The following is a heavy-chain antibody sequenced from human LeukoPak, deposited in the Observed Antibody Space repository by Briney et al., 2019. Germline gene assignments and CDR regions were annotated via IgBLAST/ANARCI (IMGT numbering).Heavy chain of an antibody. D-gene: IGHD6-19*01. CDR3: AREVMGVAVTGTIDY. V-gene: IGHV3-11*01. Sequence: KSGGSLRLSCAASGFAFSDYYMSWIRQAPGKGLEWVSYITTSGGTIYYADSVKGRFTISRDNAKSSLYLQMNSLSADDTAVYYCAREVMGVAVTGTIDYWGQGTLVTVSS. J-gene: IGHJ4*02. CDR1: GFAFSDYY. CDR2: ITTSGGTI.